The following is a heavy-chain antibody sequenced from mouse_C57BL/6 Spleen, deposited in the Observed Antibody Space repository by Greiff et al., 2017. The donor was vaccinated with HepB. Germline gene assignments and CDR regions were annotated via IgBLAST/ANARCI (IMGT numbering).Heavy chain of an antibody. Sequence: EVQLVESGGGLVKPGGSLKLSCAASGFTFSDHGMHWVRQAPEKGLEWVAYISSGSSTIYYADTVKGRFTISRDNAKNTLFLQMTSLRSEDTAMYYCARDTTVVASFDYWGQGTTLTVSS. D-gene: IGHD1-1*01. CDR2: ISSGSSTI. V-gene: IGHV5-17*01. CDR1: GFTFSDHG. J-gene: IGHJ2*01. CDR3: ARDTTVVASFDY.